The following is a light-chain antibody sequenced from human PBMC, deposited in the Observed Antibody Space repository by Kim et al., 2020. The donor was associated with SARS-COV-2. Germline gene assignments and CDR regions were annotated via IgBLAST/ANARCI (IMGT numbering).Light chain of an antibody. V-gene: IGLV3-1*01. J-gene: IGLJ2*01. Sequence: VSPGQTASITCSGNKLGDKYACWYQQKPGQSPVLVIYQDSKRPSGIPERFSGSNSGNTATLTISGTQAMDEADYYCQAWDSSMGVFGGGTQLTVL. CDR1: KLGDKY. CDR2: QDS. CDR3: QAWDSSMGV.